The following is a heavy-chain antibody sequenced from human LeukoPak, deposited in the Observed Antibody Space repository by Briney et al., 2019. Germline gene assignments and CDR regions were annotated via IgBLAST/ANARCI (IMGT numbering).Heavy chain of an antibody. CDR2: ISAYNGNT. V-gene: IGHV1-18*01. D-gene: IGHD6-13*01. J-gene: IGHJ4*02. Sequence: AASVKVSCKASGYTFTSYGISWVRQAPGQGLEWMGWISAYNGNTNSAQKLRGRVTMTTDTSTSTAYMELRSLRSDDTAVYYCARDRTYIAAAGTAIDYWGQGTLVTVSS. CDR3: ARDRTYIAAAGTAIDY. CDR1: GYTFTSYG.